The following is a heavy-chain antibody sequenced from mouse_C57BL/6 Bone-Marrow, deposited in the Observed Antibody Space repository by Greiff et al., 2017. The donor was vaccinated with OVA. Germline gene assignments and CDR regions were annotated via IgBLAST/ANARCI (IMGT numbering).Heavy chain of an antibody. Sequence: EVKLVESGGDLVKPGGSLKLSCAASGFTFSSYGMSWVRQTPDKRLEWVATISSGGSYTYYPDSVKGRFTISRDNAKNTLYLQMSSLKSEDTDMYYCARRWLPFYWYFDVWGTGTTVTVSS. J-gene: IGHJ1*03. V-gene: IGHV5-6*02. D-gene: IGHD2-2*01. CDR2: ISSGGSYT. CDR1: GFTFSSYG. CDR3: ARRWLPFYWYFDV.